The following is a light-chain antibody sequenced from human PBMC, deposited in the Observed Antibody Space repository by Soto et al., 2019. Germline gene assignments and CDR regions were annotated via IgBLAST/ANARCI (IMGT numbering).Light chain of an antibody. Sequence: EIVLTQSPGTLSLSPGERATLSCRASQSLTNSFIAWYQQKPGQPPRLLIYAASARATGIPARFSGSGSGTEFTLTISSLQSEDFAIYFCQQYNNWPTFGQGTKVDNK. CDR2: AAS. CDR3: QQYNNWPT. CDR1: QSLTNS. V-gene: IGKV3-15*01. J-gene: IGKJ1*01.